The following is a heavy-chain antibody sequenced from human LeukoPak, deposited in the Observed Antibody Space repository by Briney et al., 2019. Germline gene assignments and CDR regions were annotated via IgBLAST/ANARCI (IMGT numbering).Heavy chain of an antibody. CDR2: INRDSKLL. D-gene: IGHD6-19*01. Sequence: GGSLRLSCAASGFIFSSSPMNWVRQAPGKGLEWVSYINRDSKLLYYADSVKGRFTISRDNAKNSLYPQMNSLRAEDTAVYYCARDDSTGWYSLDWGQGTLVTVSS. CDR3: ARDDSTGWYSLD. J-gene: IGHJ4*02. V-gene: IGHV3-48*01. CDR1: GFIFSSSP.